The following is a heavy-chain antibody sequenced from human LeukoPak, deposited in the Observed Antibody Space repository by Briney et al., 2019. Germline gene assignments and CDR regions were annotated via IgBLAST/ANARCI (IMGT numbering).Heavy chain of an antibody. V-gene: IGHV3-30*18. CDR1: GFTFSSYG. CDR3: AKVNQGLDY. CDR2: ISYDGSNK. Sequence: RGSLRLSCAASGFTFSSYGMHWVRPAPGKGLEWVAVISYDGSNKYYADSVKGRFTISRDNSKNTLYLQMNSLRAEDTAVYYCAKVNQGLDYWGQGTLVTVSS. J-gene: IGHJ4*02.